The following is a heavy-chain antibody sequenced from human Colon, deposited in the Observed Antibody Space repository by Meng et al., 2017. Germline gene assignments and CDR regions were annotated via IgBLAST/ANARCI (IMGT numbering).Heavy chain of an antibody. CDR2: IFHSGTS. D-gene: IGHD2/OR15-2a*01. CDR3: ARRNSNNWFDP. Sequence: HVLLHESGPGLVKPAGILSLICAVSGTSISGDNGWSWVRQTPGKGLEWLGDIFHSGTSNYNPSLKSRVTISVDKSKNQFSLRLSSVTAVDTAVYYCARRNSNNWFDPWGQGILVTVSS. V-gene: IGHV4-4*02. J-gene: IGHJ5*02. CDR1: GTSISGDNG.